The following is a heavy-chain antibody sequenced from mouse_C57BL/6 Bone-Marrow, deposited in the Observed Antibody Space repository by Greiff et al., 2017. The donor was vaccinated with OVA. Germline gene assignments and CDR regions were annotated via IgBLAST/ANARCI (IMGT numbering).Heavy chain of an antibody. J-gene: IGHJ3*01. D-gene: IGHD2-4*01. CDR1: GYTFTDYY. CDR2: INPNNGGT. V-gene: IGHV1-26*01. CDR3: AREIYYDDEGAY. Sequence: EVQLQQSGPELVKPGASVKISCKASGYTFTDYYMNWVKQSHGKSLEWIGDINPNNGGTSYNQQFKGKATLTVDKSSSTPYMELRSLSSEASAVYCCAREIYYDDEGAYWGQGTLVTVSA.